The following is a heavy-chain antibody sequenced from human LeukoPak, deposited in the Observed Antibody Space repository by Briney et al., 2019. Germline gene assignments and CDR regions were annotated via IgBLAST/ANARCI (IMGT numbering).Heavy chain of an antibody. V-gene: IGHV3-74*01. CDR1: GFTFTSYW. CDR3: TRDSYISNVYYGMDV. J-gene: IGHJ6*02. Sequence: GGSLRLSCAASGFTFTSYWMHWVRQAPGKGLVWLSRINSDGTITSYADSLEGRFTISRDNAKNTVYLQMNSLRAEDTAVYFCTRDSYISNVYYGMDVWGQGATVTVSS. CDR2: INSDGTIT. D-gene: IGHD1-26*01.